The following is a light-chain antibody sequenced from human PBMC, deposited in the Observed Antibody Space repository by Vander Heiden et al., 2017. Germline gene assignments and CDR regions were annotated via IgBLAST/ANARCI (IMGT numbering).Light chain of an antibody. Sequence: HSTLIQPASVSGSPGQSSTISSTGNSRDGGRYHLVSWYQQHAGKAPNLMIYEVRERTARVSNRFSGSKSGNTASRTIAGLQAEDEGDYYCCSYAGNVMVVFGGGTKVTVL. CDR2: EVR. CDR1: SRDGGRYHL. J-gene: IGLJ3*02. CDR3: CSYAGNVMVV. V-gene: IGLV2-23*02.